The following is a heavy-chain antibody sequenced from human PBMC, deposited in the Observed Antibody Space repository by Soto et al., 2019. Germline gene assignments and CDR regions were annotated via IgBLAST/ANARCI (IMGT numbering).Heavy chain of an antibody. CDR3: ARGEQYSGRIFDY. CDR1: GDSVSSNSAS. D-gene: IGHD1-26*01. J-gene: IGHJ4*01. V-gene: IGHV6-1*01. Sequence: SQTLSLTCAITGDSVSSNSASWSWVRQSPSRGLEWLGRTYYRSKWYYEYAVSVRGRITINPDTSKNQYSLQLNSVTPEDTAVYFCARGEQYSGRIFDYWGLGTLVTVSS. CDR2: TYYRSKWYY.